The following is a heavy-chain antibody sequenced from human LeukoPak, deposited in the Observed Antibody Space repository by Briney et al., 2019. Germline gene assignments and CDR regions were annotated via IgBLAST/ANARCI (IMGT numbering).Heavy chain of an antibody. J-gene: IGHJ6*03. CDR1: GGTFSNYF. V-gene: IGHV1-69*01. CDR2: IAPISRTA. D-gene: IGHD2-2*01. CDR3: AKVPPAGSSLRYYFYYYVDV. Sequence: PGASVKVSCKASGGTFSNYFIVWLRQAPGQGLAWMGEIAPISRTANYPQKCQDRVTITADPSTTTVYMDLTGLRSEDTAVYYCAKVPPAGSSLRYYFYYYVDVWGQGTTVTVSS.